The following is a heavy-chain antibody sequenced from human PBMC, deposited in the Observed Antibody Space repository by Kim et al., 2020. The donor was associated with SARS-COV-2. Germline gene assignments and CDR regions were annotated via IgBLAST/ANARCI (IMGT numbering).Heavy chain of an antibody. CDR1: GFSFSGYS. CDR2: IGGDSSAI. D-gene: IGHD7-27*01. CDR3: ARDKAWAFDY. Sequence: GGSLRLSCAASGFSFSGYSMNWVRQAPGKGLEWSSYIGGDSSAIYYADSVRGRFTISRDNAQNSLYLQMNSLTAEDTAVYYCARDKAWAFDYWGQGTLVTVSS. V-gene: IGHV3-48*01. J-gene: IGHJ4*02.